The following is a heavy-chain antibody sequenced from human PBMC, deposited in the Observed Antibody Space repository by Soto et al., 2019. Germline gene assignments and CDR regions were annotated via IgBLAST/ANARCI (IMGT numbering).Heavy chain of an antibody. J-gene: IGHJ3*02. D-gene: IGHD3-9*01. CDR2: IYYSGST. Sequence: QVQLQESGPGLVKPSETLSLTCTVSGGSISSYYWSWIRQPPGKGLEWIGYIYYSGSTNYNPSLKSRVTISVDTSKNQFSLQLSSVTAADTAVYYCARCPTEYYDILTATGAFDIWGQGTMVTVSS. CDR3: ARCPTEYYDILTATGAFDI. CDR1: GGSISSYY. V-gene: IGHV4-59*08.